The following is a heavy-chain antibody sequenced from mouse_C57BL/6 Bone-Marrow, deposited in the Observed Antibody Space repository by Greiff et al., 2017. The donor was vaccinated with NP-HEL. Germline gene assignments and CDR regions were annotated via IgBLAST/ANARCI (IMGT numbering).Heavy chain of an antibody. CDR2: INPNNGGT. CDR3: ARLTGTCHWYFDV. D-gene: IGHD4-1*01. J-gene: IGHJ1*03. Sequence: EVQLQQSGPEPVKPGASVKISCKASGYTFTDYCMNWVKQSHGKSLEWIGDINPNNGGTSYNQKFKGKATLTVDKSSSTAYMELRSLTSEDSAVYYCARLTGTCHWYFDVWGTGTTVTVSS. CDR1: GYTFTDYC. V-gene: IGHV1-26*01.